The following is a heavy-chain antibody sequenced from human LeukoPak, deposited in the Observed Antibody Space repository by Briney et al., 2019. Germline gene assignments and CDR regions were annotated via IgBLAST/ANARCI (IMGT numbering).Heavy chain of an antibody. Sequence: SETLSLTCAVYGGSFSGFYWSWIRQPPGKGLEWIGEINHSGSTNYNPSLKSRVTISVDTSKNQFSLKLSSVTAADTAVYYCARSIRGYSYGFAYWGQGTLVTVSS. CDR1: GGSFSGFY. D-gene: IGHD5-18*01. CDR3: ARSIRGYSYGFAY. J-gene: IGHJ4*02. CDR2: INHSGST. V-gene: IGHV4-34*01.